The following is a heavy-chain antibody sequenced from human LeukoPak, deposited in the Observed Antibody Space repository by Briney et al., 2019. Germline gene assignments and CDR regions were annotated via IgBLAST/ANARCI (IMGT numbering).Heavy chain of an antibody. CDR3: ARGPEVTTYPFFDY. V-gene: IGHV1-3*03. Sequence: ASVKVSCKASGYTFTNYDINWVRQAPGQRLEWMGWINAGNGNTKYSQEFQGRVTITRDTSASTAYMELSSLRSEDMAVYYCARGPEVTTYPFFDYWGQGTLVTVSS. CDR1: GYTFTNYD. CDR2: INAGNGNT. J-gene: IGHJ4*02. D-gene: IGHD4-17*01.